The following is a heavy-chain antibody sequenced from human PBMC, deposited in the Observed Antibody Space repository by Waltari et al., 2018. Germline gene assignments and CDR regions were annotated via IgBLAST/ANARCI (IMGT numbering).Heavy chain of an antibody. CDR1: GFPISNYW. V-gene: IGHV3-7*01. D-gene: IGHD3-22*01. Sequence: EVQLVESGGGLVQPGGSLRLSCAASGFPISNYWMSWVRQAPGKGPEWVANIMTDGREEYYVDSVRGRFTISRDNAKNSLYLQMNSLRPEDTAVYYCVRDQWFAFDIWGQGTMVTVSS. J-gene: IGHJ3*02. CDR3: VRDQWFAFDI. CDR2: IMTDGREE.